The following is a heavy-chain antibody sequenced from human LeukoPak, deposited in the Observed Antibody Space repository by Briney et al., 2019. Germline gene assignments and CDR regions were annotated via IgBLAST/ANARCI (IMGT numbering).Heavy chain of an antibody. J-gene: IGHJ5*02. CDR3: ARGSPLYCGSTSCLYNWFDP. D-gene: IGHD2-2*01. CDR2: IYHIGST. CDR1: GYSISSGYY. Sequence: SETLSLTCTVSGYSISSGYYWGWIRQPPGKGLEWIGTIYHIGSTYYNPSLKSRVTISVDTTKNQFSLKLSTVTAPNTALFYSARGSPLYCGSTSCLYNWFDPCGQGTLVTVSS. V-gene: IGHV4-38-2*02.